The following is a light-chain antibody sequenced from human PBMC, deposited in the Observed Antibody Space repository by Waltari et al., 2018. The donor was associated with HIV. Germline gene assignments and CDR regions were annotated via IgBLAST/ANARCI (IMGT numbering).Light chain of an antibody. CDR2: DVS. CDR1: SSDIGLYNF. V-gene: IGLV2-8*01. Sequence: QSALTQPPSASGSPGQSVNISCAGTSSDIGLYNFVSWYQHHPGKAPKLMISDVSRRPSGVPDRFSGSKSGNTASLTVSGLQADDEATYYCFSYAGNNFLLFGGGTKLTVL. J-gene: IGLJ2*01. CDR3: FSYAGNNFLL.